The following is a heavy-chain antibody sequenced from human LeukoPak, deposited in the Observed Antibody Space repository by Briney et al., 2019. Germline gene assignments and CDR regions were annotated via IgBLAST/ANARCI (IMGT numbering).Heavy chain of an antibody. Sequence: SQTLSLTCTVSGGSISSGGYYWSWIRQHPGKGLERIGYIYYSGSTYYNPSLKSRVTISVDTSKNQFSLKLSSVTAADTAVYYCARGSGSHDVYGYWGQGTLVTVSS. D-gene: IGHD1-26*01. CDR3: ARGSGSHDVYGY. CDR2: IYYSGST. J-gene: IGHJ4*02. CDR1: GGSISSGGYY. V-gene: IGHV4-31*03.